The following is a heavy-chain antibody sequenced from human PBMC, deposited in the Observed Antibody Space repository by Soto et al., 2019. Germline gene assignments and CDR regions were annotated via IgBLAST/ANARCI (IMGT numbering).Heavy chain of an antibody. D-gene: IGHD2-15*01. V-gene: IGHV1-18*01. CDR2: ISAYNGNT. J-gene: IGHJ4*02. CDR3: ARDLVVVAATHFDY. CDR1: GYTFTSYG. Sequence: ASVKVSCKASGYTFTSYGISRVRQAPGQGLEWMGWISAYNGNTNYAQKLQGRVTMTTDTSTSTAYMELRSLRSDDTAVYYCARDLVVVAATHFDYWGQGTLVTVSS.